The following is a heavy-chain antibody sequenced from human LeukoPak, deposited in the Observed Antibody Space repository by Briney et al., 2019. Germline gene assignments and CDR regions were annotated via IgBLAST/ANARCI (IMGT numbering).Heavy chain of an antibody. Sequence: SGGSLRLSCAASGFTFSSYAMSWVRQAPGKGLEWVSAISGSGGSTYYADSVKGRFTISRDNSKNTLYLQMNSLRAEDTAVYYCAKAEESYYDFWSGYSNYFDYWGQGTLVTVSS. D-gene: IGHD3-3*01. CDR1: GFTFSSYA. J-gene: IGHJ4*02. V-gene: IGHV3-23*01. CDR2: ISGSGGST. CDR3: AKAEESYYDFWSGYSNYFDY.